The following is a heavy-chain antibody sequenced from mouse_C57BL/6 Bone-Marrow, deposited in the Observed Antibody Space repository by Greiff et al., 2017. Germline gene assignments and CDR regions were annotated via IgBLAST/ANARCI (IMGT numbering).Heavy chain of an antibody. V-gene: IGHV1-39*01. Sequence: VQLLQSGPELVKPGASVKISCKASGYSFTDYNMNWVKQSNGKSLEWIGVINPNYGTTSYNQKFKGKATLTVDKSSSTAYMQLHSLTSEDSAVYYCARGYDYDYARDYGGQGTAVTVSS. D-gene: IGHD2-4*01. CDR3: ARGYDYDYARDY. CDR2: INPNYGTT. J-gene: IGHJ4*01. CDR1: GYSFTDYN.